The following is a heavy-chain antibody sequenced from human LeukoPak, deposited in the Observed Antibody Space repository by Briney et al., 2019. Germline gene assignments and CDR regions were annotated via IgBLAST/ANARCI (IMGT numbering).Heavy chain of an antibody. CDR1: GGSISSGGYY. CDR2: IYYSEST. J-gene: IGHJ4*02. Sequence: PSQTLSLTCTVSGGSISSGGYYWSWIRQHPGKGLEWIGYIYYSESTYYNPPLKSRVTISVDTSKNQFSLKLSSVTAADTAVYYCARRSYYYDSSGYYSYYFDYWGQGTLVTVSS. D-gene: IGHD3-22*01. CDR3: ARRSYYYDSSGYYSYYFDY. V-gene: IGHV4-31*03.